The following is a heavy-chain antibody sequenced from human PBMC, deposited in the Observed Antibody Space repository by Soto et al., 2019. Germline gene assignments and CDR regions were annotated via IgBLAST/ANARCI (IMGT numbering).Heavy chain of an antibody. D-gene: IGHD3-22*01. CDR3: AADYYDSSGYYYFDY. CDR2: ISNDGTTE. V-gene: IGHV3-33*08. CDR1: GFALSGYG. J-gene: IGHJ4*02. Sequence: GGSLRLSCAASGFALSGYGMHWVRQAPGKGLEWVAAISNDGTTEAYADSVKGRITIARDKSENKLYLQMNSLRAEDTAVYYCAADYYDSSGYYYFDYWGQGTLVTVSS.